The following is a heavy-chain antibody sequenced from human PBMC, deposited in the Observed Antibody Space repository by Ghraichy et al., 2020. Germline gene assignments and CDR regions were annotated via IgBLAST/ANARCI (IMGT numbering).Heavy chain of an antibody. CDR3: ARVEYGSGWYLLDY. D-gene: IGHD6-19*01. CDR1: GYTFTSYG. V-gene: IGHV1-18*01. Sequence: ASVKVSCKASGYTFTSYGISWVRQAPGQGLEWMGWISAYNGDTNYAQKLQGRVTMTTDTSTSTAYMELRSLRSDDTAVYYCARVEYGSGWYLLDYWGQGTLVTVSS. J-gene: IGHJ4*02. CDR2: ISAYNGDT.